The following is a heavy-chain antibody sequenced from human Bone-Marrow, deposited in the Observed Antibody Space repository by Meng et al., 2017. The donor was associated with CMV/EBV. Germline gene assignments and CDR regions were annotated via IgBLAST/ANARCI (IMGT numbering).Heavy chain of an antibody. CDR1: GGSFSGYYY. CDR3: ARHLRGYSWPKSD. Sequence: SETLSLTCAVYGGSFSGYYYWSWIRQPPGKGLEWIGEINHSGNTNYNPSLKSRVTIALDTSKNQFSLRPNSVTATDTSVYYCARHLRGYSWPKSDWGQGTLVTVSS. J-gene: IGHJ4*02. V-gene: IGHV4-34*01. D-gene: IGHD1-26*01. CDR2: INHSGNT.